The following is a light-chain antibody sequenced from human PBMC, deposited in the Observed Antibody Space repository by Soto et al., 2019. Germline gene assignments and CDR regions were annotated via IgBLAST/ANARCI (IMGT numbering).Light chain of an antibody. V-gene: IGLV3-21*01. CDR3: QVSDNGGDHPVV. CDR2: YDS. J-gene: IGLJ2*01. Sequence: SYELTQPPAVSVAPGKTARITCGGNNIGSKSVHWYQQKPGQAPVLVIYYDSDRPSGIPERFSGSKSGNTATLTISWVEAGDEAEYWCQVSDNGGDHPVVFGGGTKLTVL. CDR1: NIGSKS.